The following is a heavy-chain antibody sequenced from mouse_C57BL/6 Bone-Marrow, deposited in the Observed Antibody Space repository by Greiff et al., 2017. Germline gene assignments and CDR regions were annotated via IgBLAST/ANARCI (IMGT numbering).Heavy chain of an antibody. V-gene: IGHV1-82*01. CDR2: IYPGDGDT. Sequence: QVQLQQSGPELVQPGASVKISCKASGYAFSSSWMNWVKQRPGKGLEWIGRIYPGDGDTNYNGKCKGKATLTADKSSSTAYMQISSLTSEDSAVSVCARWGTDFDYWGQGTTLTVSS. CDR3: ARWGTDFDY. CDR1: GYAFSSSW. J-gene: IGHJ2*01. D-gene: IGHD3-3*01.